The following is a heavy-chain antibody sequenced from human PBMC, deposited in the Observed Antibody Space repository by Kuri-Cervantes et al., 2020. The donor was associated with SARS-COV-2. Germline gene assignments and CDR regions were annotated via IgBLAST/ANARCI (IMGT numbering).Heavy chain of an antibody. V-gene: IGHV3-23*01. Sequence: GESLKISCEAFGFTFSSYAMSWVRQAPGKGLEWVSAISGSGGSTYYADSVKGRFTISRDNSKNTLYLQMNSLRAEDTAVYYCAKDPRGPYGMDVWGQGTTVTVSS. CDR2: ISGSGGST. CDR1: GFTFSSYA. CDR3: AKDPRGPYGMDV. J-gene: IGHJ6*02.